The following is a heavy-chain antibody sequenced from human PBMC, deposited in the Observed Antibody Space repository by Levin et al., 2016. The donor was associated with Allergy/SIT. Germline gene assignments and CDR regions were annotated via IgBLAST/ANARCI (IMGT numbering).Heavy chain of an antibody. Sequence: WIRQPPGKGLEWVANINEDGSEKYYVGSVKGRFTISRDNAKNSLYLQMNSLRAEDTAVYYCAREREVELYYYKYMDVWGKGTTVTVSS. D-gene: IGHD1-7*01. V-gene: IGHV3-7*03. CDR2: INEDGSEK. CDR3: AREREVELYYYKYMDV. J-gene: IGHJ6*03.